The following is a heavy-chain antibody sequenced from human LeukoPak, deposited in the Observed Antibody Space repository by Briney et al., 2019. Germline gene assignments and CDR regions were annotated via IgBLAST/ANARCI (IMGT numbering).Heavy chain of an antibody. J-gene: IGHJ4*02. D-gene: IGHD1-26*01. V-gene: IGHV3-66*01. CDR2: IYSGGST. Sequence: GGSLRRSCAASGFTFSSYWMSWVRQAPGKGLEWVSVIYSGGSTYYADSVKGRFTISRDNSKNTLYLQMNSLRAEDTAVYYCAREVGATTFDYWGQGTLVTVSS. CDR1: GFTFSSYW. CDR3: AREVGATTFDY.